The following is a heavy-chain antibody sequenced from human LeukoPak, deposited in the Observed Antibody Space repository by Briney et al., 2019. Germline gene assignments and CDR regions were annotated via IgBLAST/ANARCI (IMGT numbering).Heavy chain of an antibody. CDR2: ISYSGST. Sequence: PSETLSLTCTVSGGSISSFYWNWIRQLPGKGLEWIGYISYSGSTKYNPSLKSRVTISGDTAKNQFSLKLSSVTAADTAVYYCARDPGTTVTEWGQGTLVTVSS. CDR3: ARDPGTTVTE. J-gene: IGHJ4*02. D-gene: IGHD4-17*01. V-gene: IGHV4-59*01. CDR1: GGSISSFY.